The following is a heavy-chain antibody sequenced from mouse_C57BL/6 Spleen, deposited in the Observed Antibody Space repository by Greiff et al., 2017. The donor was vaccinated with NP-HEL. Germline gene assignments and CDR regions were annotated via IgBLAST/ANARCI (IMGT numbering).Heavy chain of an antibody. D-gene: IGHD2-1*01. CDR3: AREYGNYGAMDY. J-gene: IGHJ4*01. V-gene: IGHV5-16*01. CDR2: INYDGSST. CDR1: GFTFSDYY. Sequence: DVNLVESEGGLVQPGSSMKLSCTASGFTFSDYYMAWVRQVPEKGLEWVANINYDGSSTYYLDSLKSRFIISRDNAKNILYLQMSSLKSEDTATYYCAREYGNYGAMDYWGQGTSVTVSS.